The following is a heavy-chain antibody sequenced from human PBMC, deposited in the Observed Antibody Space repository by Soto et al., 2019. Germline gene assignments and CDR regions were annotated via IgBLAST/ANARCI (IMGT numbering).Heavy chain of an antibody. CDR2: VYSGGAT. D-gene: IGHD3-10*01. J-gene: IGHJ4*02. CDR1: GVSGSRNY. V-gene: IGHV3-53*02. Sequence: QLVETGGGLIQPGTSLTLSCAASGVSGSRNYMTWVRQAPGKGLEWVSFVYSGGATFYADSVKGRFILSRDDSQNTMYLQMNNLSAEDTAVYYCARVPGRLWGRGTLVTVAS. CDR3: ARVPGRL.